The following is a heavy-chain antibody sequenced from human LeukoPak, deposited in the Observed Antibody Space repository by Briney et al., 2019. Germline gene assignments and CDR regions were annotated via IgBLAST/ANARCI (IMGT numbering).Heavy chain of an antibody. J-gene: IGHJ2*01. CDR2: IGTSSTTI. CDR1: GFTFSSYT. D-gene: IGHD3-9*01. CDR3: ARALYYDILTGYSKTWYWYFDL. Sequence: GGSLRLSCAASGFTFSSYTMNWVRQPPGKGLEWVSNIGTSSTTIYYADSVKGRFTISRDNAKNSLYLQMNSLRAEDTAVYYCARALYYDILTGYSKTWYWYFDLWGRGTLVTVSS. V-gene: IGHV3-48*04.